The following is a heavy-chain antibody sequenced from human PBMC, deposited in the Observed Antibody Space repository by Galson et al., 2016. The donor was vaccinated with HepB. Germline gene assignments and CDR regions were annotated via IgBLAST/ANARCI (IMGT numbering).Heavy chain of an antibody. V-gene: IGHV3-7*03. CDR3: AKDHDRGWSYDY. Sequence: SLRLSCAASRFTFGDYWMTWVRQAPGRGLEWVANIRRDGSQINYMDSVKGRFTISRDNAKNSLYLEMNSLRVEDTAVYYCAKDHDRGWSYDYWGQGILVTVSS. J-gene: IGHJ4*02. D-gene: IGHD2-15*01. CDR2: IRRDGSQI. CDR1: RFTFGDYW.